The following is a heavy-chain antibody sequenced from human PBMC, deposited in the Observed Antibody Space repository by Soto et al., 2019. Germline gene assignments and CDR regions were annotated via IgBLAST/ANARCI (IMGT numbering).Heavy chain of an antibody. V-gene: IGHV5-10-1*01. J-gene: IGHJ6*02. CDR1: GYSFTSYW. CDR3: ERTGGFMISSRYGMDV. Sequence: GESLKISFKFSGYSFTSYWIILVLQMPGKGLDWMGRIDPSDSYTNYSPSFQGHVTISADKSISTAYLQWSSLKASDTAMYYCERTGGFMISSRYGMDVWGQGTTVTVSS. CDR2: IDPSDSYT. D-gene: IGHD3-16*01.